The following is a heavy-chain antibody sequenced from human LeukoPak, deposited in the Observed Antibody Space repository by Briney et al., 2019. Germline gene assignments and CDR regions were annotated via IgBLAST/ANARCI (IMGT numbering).Heavy chain of an antibody. CDR1: GYTFTSYG. J-gene: IGHJ5*02. V-gene: IGHV1-18*01. D-gene: IGHD3-3*01. CDR2: ISAYNGNT. Sequence: ASVKVSCKASGYTFTSYGISWVRQAPGQGLEWMGWISAYNGNTNYAQKLQGRVAMTTDTSTSTAYMELRSLRSDDTAVYYCARAGETIFGAPNWFDPWGQGTLVTVSS. CDR3: ARAGETIFGAPNWFDP.